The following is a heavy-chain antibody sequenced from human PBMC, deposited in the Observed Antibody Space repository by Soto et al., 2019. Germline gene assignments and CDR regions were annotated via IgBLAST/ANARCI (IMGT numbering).Heavy chain of an antibody. V-gene: IGHV1-69*01. D-gene: IGHD3-16*02. CDR1: GGTFNTYA. CDR3: TRSIGSGGVIGGFGY. Sequence: QVQLVQSETEVKKPGSAVKVSCKASGGTFNTYAMNWVRQAPGQGLEWMGGIIPMFDTPRYAQKFQGRVTITVDESTTTAYMELSSLRSDDTAVYYCTRSIGSGGVIGGFGYWSQGTLVTVSS. CDR2: IIPMFDTP. J-gene: IGHJ4*02.